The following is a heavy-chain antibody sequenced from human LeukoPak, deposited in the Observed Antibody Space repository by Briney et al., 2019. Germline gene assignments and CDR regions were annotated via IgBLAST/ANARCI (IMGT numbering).Heavy chain of an antibody. J-gene: IGHJ3*02. CDR2: ITYIGST. Sequence: SETLSLTCAVSDDSFSSHYWTWIRQPPGKGLEWIGYITYIGSTNYNPSLKSRVTISIDTSKNQFSLKLTSVTAADTAVYYCARDLVTVTKGFDIWGQGTMVSVSS. CDR1: DDSFSSHY. CDR3: ARDLVTVTKGFDI. V-gene: IGHV4-59*11. D-gene: IGHD4-17*01.